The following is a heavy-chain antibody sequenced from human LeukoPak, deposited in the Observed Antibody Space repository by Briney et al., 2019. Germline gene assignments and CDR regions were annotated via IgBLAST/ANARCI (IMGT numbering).Heavy chain of an antibody. CDR1: GYSFTAYY. Sequence: SVKVSCKPSGYSFTAYYIHWVRPAPGQGLEWMGWINPNIGGTKYAQKFQGRFTMARDTSITTADMQLSRLRSDDTAVYYCARSPGKSDYSDRRDYFRFDFWGRGTLVTVSS. D-gene: IGHD3-22*01. J-gene: IGHJ4*02. CDR3: ARSPGKSDYSDRRDYFRFDF. V-gene: IGHV1-2*02. CDR2: INPNIGGT.